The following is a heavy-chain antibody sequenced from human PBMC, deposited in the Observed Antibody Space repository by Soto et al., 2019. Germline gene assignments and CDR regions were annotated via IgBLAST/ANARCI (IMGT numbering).Heavy chain of an antibody. V-gene: IGHV3-23*01. CDR2: ISGSGGST. CDR1: GFTFSSYA. J-gene: IGHJ4*02. CDR3: ARRAITMIVVVISQTVYFDY. Sequence: GGSLRLSCAASGFTFSSYAMSWVRQAPGKGLEWVSAISGSGGSTYYADSVKGRFTISRDNSKNTLYLQMNSLRAEDTAVYYCARRAITMIVVVISQTVYFDYWGQGTLVTVSS. D-gene: IGHD3-22*01.